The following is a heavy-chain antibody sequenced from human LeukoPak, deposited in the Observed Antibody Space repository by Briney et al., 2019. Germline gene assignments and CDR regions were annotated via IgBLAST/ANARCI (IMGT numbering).Heavy chain of an antibody. CDR1: GGSFSDYS. CDR2: INHSEST. J-gene: IGHJ4*02. V-gene: IGHV4-34*01. D-gene: IGHD3-3*01. Sequence: SETLSLTCVVYGGSFSDYSWSWIRQPPGKGLEWIGEINHSESTNYNPSLKSRVTISVDTSKNQFSLKLSSVTAADTAVYYCARPDDLLGRPFDYWGQGTLVTVSS. CDR3: ARPDDLLGRPFDY.